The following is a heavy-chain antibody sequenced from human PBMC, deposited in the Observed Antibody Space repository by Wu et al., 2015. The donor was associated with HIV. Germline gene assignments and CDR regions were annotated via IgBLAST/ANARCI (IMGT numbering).Heavy chain of an antibody. CDR1: GGTFSSYA. D-gene: IGHD3-22*01. J-gene: IGHJ3*02. Sequence: QVQLVQSGAEVKKPGSSVKVSCKASGGTFSSYAISWVRQAPGQGLEWMGRIIPIFGTANYAQKFQGRVTITADESTSTAYMELSSLRSEDTAVYYCARPYYYDSSGFDAFDIWGQGDNGSPSLQ. CDR3: ARPYYYDSSGFDAFDI. CDR2: IIPIFGTA. V-gene: IGHV1-69*13.